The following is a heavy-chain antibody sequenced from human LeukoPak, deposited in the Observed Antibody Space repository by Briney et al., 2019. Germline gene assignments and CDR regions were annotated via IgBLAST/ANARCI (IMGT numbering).Heavy chain of an antibody. Sequence: GGSLRLSCAASGFTFSSYGMHWVRQAPGKGLEWVAVISYDGSNKYYADSVKGRFTISRDNSKNTLYLQMNSLRAEDTAVYYCAKDQGAAGGAFDIWGQGTMVTVSS. CDR1: GFTFSSYG. J-gene: IGHJ3*02. D-gene: IGHD6-13*01. CDR3: AKDQGAAGGAFDI. V-gene: IGHV3-30*18. CDR2: ISYDGSNK.